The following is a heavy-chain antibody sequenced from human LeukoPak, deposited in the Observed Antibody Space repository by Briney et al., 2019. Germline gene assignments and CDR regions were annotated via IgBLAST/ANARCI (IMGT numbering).Heavy chain of an antibody. J-gene: IGHJ4*02. V-gene: IGHV4-34*01. CDR3: ARGPRLYYYDSSGYYYY. CDR1: GGSFSGHY. CDR2: INHSGST. Sequence: SETLSLTCAVYGGSFSGHYWSWIRQPPGKGLAWIGEINHSGSTNYNPSLKSRVTISVDTSKNQFSLKLSSVTAADTAVYFCARGPRLYYYDSSGYYYYWGQGTLVTVSS. D-gene: IGHD3-22*01.